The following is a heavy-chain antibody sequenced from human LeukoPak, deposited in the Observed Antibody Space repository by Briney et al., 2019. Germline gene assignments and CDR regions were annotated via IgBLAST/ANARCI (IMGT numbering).Heavy chain of an antibody. V-gene: IGHV4-4*07. CDR1: GGSISGKY. CDR2: IYSSGST. Sequence: PSETLSLTCTVSGGSISGKYWTWIRQPAGKGLEWIGRIYSSGSTNYNPSLKSRVTMSVDTSKNQFSLKLSSVTAADTAVYYCARDGAHYYDSSGYYGFNLWGRGTLVTVSS. J-gene: IGHJ2*01. CDR3: ARDGAHYYDSSGYYGFNL. D-gene: IGHD3-22*01.